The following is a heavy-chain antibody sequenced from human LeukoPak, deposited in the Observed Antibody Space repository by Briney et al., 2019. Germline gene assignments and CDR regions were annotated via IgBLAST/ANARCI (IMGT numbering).Heavy chain of an antibody. D-gene: IGHD2-8*01. CDR3: AKEYCSNSVCHSLDY. J-gene: IGHJ4*02. V-gene: IGHV3-30*18. CDR2: ISYDGSNK. Sequence: LXLSXXXXGXTFXSSGMHWVRQAPXKGLEWVAVISYDGSNKYYADSVKGRFTFSRDNSKNTLYLQMNSLRAEDTAVYYCAKEYCSNSVCHSLDYWGQGTLVTVSS. CDR1: GXTFXSSG.